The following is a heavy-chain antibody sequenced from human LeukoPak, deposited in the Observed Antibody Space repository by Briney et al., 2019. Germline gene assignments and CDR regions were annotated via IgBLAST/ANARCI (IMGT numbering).Heavy chain of an antibody. Sequence: ASVKVSCKASGYTFTSYDINWVRQATGQGLEWMGWMNPNSGNTGYAQKFQGRVTMTRNTSISTAYMELSSLRSEDTAVYYCAGGPTHRDSSGPYYFDYWGQGTLVTVSS. D-gene: IGHD3-22*01. CDR1: GYTFTSYD. CDR2: MNPNSGNT. CDR3: AGGPTHRDSSGPYYFDY. V-gene: IGHV1-8*01. J-gene: IGHJ4*02.